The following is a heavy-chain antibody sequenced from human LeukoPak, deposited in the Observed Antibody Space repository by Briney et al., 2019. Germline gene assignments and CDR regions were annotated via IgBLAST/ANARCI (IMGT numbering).Heavy chain of an antibody. CDR1: GGSFSGYY. V-gene: IGHV4-34*01. CDR3: ARSSSSGWGFRFDP. D-gene: IGHD6-19*01. CDR2: INHSGST. J-gene: IGHJ5*02. Sequence: SETLSLTCAVYGGSFSGYYWSWIRQPPGKGLEWIGEINHSGSTNYNPSLKSRVTISVDTSKNQFSLKLSSVTAADTAVYYCARSSSSGWGFRFDPWGQGTLVTVSS.